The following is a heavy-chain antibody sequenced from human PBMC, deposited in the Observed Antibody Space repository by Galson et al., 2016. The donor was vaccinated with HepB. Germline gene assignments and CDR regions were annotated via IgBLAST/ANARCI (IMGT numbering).Heavy chain of an antibody. CDR3: ATVLPYSAGHGMDV. Sequence: SLRLSCAASGFTFSTYAMSWVRQAPGKGLEWVSLISGGNTYYADSVRGRSTIARDNAKNKLYLQMNSRSAEDTAVDYCATVLPYSAGHGMDVRGQRTTVTVAS. V-gene: IGHV3-23*01. J-gene: IGHJ6*01. CDR2: ISGGNT. D-gene: IGHD6-13*01. CDR1: GFTFSTYA.